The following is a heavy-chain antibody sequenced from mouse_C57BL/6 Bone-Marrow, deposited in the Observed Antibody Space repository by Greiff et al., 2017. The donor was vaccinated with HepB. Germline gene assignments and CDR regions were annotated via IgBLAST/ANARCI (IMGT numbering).Heavy chain of an antibody. V-gene: IGHV1-81*01. Sequence: VHVKQSGAELARPGASVKLSCKASGYTFTSYGISWVKQRTGQGLEWIGEIYPRSGNTYYNEKFKGKATLTADKSSSTAYMELRSLTSEDSAVYFCARSRGTGNSPDYWGQGTTLTVSS. J-gene: IGHJ2*01. D-gene: IGHD2-14*01. CDR2: IYPRSGNT. CDR1: GYTFTSYG. CDR3: ARSRGTGNSPDY.